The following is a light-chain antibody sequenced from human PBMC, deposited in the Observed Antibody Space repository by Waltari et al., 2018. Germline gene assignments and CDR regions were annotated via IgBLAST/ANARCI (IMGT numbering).Light chain of an antibody. V-gene: IGKV2-30*02. CDR1: QRLVHSDGKTY. CDR3: MQATQWPLT. Sequence: DVVMTQSPLSLPVTLGQPATISCRSRQRLVHSDGKTYVNWFQQRPGQSPRRLIYKVFNRDSGVPDRFRGSGSGTDFTLTISRVEAEDVGTYYCMQATQWPLTFGQGTKVEIK. J-gene: IGKJ1*01. CDR2: KVF.